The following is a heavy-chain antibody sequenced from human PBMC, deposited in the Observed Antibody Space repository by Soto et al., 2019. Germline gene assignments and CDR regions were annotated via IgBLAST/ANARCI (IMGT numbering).Heavy chain of an antibody. V-gene: IGHV4-39*01. CDR3: ARGRPGIAGVDP. D-gene: IGHD6-13*01. CDR2: IYYSGST. CDR1: GGSISSSSYY. Sequence: SETLSLTCTVSGGSISSSSYYWGWIRQPPGKGLEWVGGIYYSGSTYFNPSLKSRVTISVDTSKNQFSLKLSSVTAADTAVYYCARGRPGIAGVDPWGQGTLVTVSS. J-gene: IGHJ5*02.